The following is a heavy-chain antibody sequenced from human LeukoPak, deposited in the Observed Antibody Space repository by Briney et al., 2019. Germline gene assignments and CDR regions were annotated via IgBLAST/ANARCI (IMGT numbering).Heavy chain of an antibody. J-gene: IGHJ6*03. Sequence: GGSLRLSCAASGFTFSSYGMHWVRQAPGKGLEWVAFIRYDGSNKYYADSVKGRFTISRDNSKNTLYLQMNSLRAEDTAVYYCAKTGCSSTSCQAYYYYYMDVWGKGTTVTVSS. V-gene: IGHV3-30*02. CDR3: AKTGCSSTSCQAYYYYYMDV. CDR2: IRYDGSNK. D-gene: IGHD2-2*01. CDR1: GFTFSSYG.